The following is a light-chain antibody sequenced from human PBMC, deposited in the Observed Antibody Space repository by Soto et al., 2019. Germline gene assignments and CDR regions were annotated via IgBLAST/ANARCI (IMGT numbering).Light chain of an antibody. CDR1: SSDVGGYNY. CDR2: EVS. Sequence: QSALTQPASVSGSPGQSITISCTGTSSDVGGYNYVSWYQHHPGKAPKLMIYEVSNRPSGVSNRFSGSKSGNTASLTISGPQAEDEADYYCSSYTSSSTPYVFGTGTKLTVL. J-gene: IGLJ1*01. CDR3: SSYTSSSTPYV. V-gene: IGLV2-14*01.